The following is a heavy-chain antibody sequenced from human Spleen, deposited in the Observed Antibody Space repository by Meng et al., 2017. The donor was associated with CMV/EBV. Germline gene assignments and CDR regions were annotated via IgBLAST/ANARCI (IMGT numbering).Heavy chain of an antibody. CDR1: GFMFSNYG. Sequence: GGSLRLSCAASGFMFSNYGMHWVRQAPGKGLEWVAVIWYDGSKKYYADSVEGRFTISRDNSKNTLYLQMNSLRVEDTAVFYCARVFFGSDYYDSNGYYFDYWGQGTLVTVSS. J-gene: IGHJ4*02. CDR2: IWYDGSKK. V-gene: IGHV3-33*01. D-gene: IGHD3-22*01. CDR3: ARVFFGSDYYDSNGYYFDY.